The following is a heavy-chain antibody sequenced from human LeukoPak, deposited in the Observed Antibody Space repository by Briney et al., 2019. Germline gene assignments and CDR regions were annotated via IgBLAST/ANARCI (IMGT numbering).Heavy chain of an antibody. CDR1: GDSIRTYY. D-gene: IGHD6-13*01. CDR3: AGDKSSSREAFDP. CDR2: IDYSGII. V-gene: IGHV4-59*01. J-gene: IGHJ5*02. Sequence: SETLSLTCTVSGDSIRTYYWSWIRQPPGKGLEWIGYIDYSGIINYNPSLKSRLTISVDTSKNQFYLNLSSVTAEDTAVYYCAGDKSSSREAFDPWGQGALVTVSS.